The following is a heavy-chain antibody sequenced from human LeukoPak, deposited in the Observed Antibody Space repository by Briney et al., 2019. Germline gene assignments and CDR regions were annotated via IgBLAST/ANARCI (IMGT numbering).Heavy chain of an antibody. J-gene: IGHJ3*01. CDR1: GGTFSSYA. D-gene: IGHD3-22*01. CDR3: ARGRITMIVVVFDDAFDL. Sequence: ASVKVSCKACGGTFSSYAISWVRQAPGQGLEWMGGIIPIFGTANYAQKLQGRVTITTDESTSTAYMELSSLRSEDTAVYYCARGRITMIVVVFDDAFDLWGQGTMVTVSS. CDR2: IIPIFGTA. V-gene: IGHV1-69*05.